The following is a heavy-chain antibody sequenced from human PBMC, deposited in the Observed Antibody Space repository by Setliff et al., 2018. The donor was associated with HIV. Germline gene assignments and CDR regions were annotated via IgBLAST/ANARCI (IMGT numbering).Heavy chain of an antibody. CDR3: ARGKGVGGVIITGGLDV. D-gene: IGHD3-10*01. CDR2: MNPNSGVS. V-gene: IGHV1-8*01. J-gene: IGHJ6*04. CDR1: APFTNVD. Sequence: ASVKVSCKASAPFTNVDIHWLRRATGQGLEWMGWMNPNSGVSGYGQKFQGRVTMTRDTSISTAYMELGSLTSEDTAVYYCARGKGVGGVIITGGLDVWGKGTTVTVSS.